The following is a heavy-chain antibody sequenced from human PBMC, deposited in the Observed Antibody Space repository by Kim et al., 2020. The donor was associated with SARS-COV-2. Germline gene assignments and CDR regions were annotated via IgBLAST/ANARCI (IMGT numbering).Heavy chain of an antibody. J-gene: IGHJ5*02. CDR3: ARKAPLRYFDWSHGFDP. CDR2: IYYSGST. CDR1: GGSISSYY. Sequence: SETLSLTCTVSGGSISSYYWSWIRQPPGKGLEWIGYIYYSGSTNYNPSLKSRVTISVDTSKNQFSLKLSSVTAADTAVYYCARKAPLRYFDWSHGFDPWGQGPLVTVS. V-gene: IGHV4-59*13. D-gene: IGHD3-9*01.